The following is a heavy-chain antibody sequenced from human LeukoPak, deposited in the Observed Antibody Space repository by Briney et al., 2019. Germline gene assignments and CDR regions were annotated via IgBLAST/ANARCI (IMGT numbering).Heavy chain of an antibody. D-gene: IGHD3-10*01. V-gene: IGHV4-34*01. J-gene: IGHJ4*02. CDR2: INHSGST. CDR3: ARGGSLLWFGEFNRYFDY. Sequence: SETPSLTCAVYGGSFSGYYWSWIRQPPGKGLEWIGEINHSGSTNYNPSLKSRVTISVDTSKNQFSLKLSSVTAADTAVYYCARGGSLLWFGEFNRYFDYWGQGTLVTVSS. CDR1: GGSFSGYY.